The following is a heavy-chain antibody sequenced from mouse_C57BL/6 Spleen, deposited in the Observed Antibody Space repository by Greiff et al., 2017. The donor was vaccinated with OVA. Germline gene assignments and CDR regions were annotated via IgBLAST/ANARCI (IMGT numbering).Heavy chain of an antibody. V-gene: IGHV1-50*01. J-gene: IGHJ3*01. CDR3: ARKAMGYDVWFAY. CDR2: IDPSDSYT. CDR1: GYTFTSYW. Sequence: QVQLQQPGAELVKPGASVKLSCKASGYTFTSYWMQWVKQRPGQGLEWIGEIDPSDSYTNYNQKFKGKATLTVDKSSSTAYLQLSSLTSEESAVYYCARKAMGYDVWFAYWGQGTLVTVSA. D-gene: IGHD2-2*01.